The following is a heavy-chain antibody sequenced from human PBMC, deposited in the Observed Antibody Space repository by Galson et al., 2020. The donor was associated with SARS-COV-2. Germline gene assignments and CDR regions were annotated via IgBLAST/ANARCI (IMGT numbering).Heavy chain of an antibody. J-gene: IGHJ3*02. CDR2: IYYSGST. CDR1: GGSISSSSYY. D-gene: IGHD3-22*01. V-gene: IGHV4-39*01. CDR3: ARMTYYYESSGADDAFDI. Sequence: SETLFLTCTVSGGSISSSSYYWGWIRQPPGKGLEWIGSIYYSGSTYYNPSLKSRVTISVDTSKNQFSLKLSSVTAADTAVYYCARMTYYYESSGADDAFDIWGQGTMVTVSS.